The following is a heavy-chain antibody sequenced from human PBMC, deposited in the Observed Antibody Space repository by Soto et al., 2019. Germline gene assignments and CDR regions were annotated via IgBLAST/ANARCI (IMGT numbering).Heavy chain of an antibody. CDR3: AKDPPYRTIAVAGTGTPDY. J-gene: IGHJ4*02. V-gene: IGHV3-23*01. D-gene: IGHD6-19*01. CDR1: GFTFSSYA. CDR2: ISGSVGST. Sequence: EVQLLESGGGLVQPGGSLRLSCAASGFTFSSYAMSWVRQAPGKGLEWVSAISGSVGSTYYADSVNGRFTISRDNSKNMLYLQLTSLRAEDTAVYYCAKDPPYRTIAVAGTGTPDYWGQGTLVTVSS.